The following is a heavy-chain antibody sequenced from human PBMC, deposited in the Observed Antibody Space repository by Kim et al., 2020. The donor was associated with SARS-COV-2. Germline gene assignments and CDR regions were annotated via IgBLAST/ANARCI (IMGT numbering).Heavy chain of an antibody. J-gene: IGHJ6*02. CDR3: ARVWLNIVVVPAAMKEDYYYYGMDV. D-gene: IGHD2-2*01. Sequence: GGSLRLSCAVSGFTFSSYAMHWVRQAPGKGLEWVAVISYDGSNKYYADSVKGRFTISRDNSKNTLYLQMNSLRAEDTAVYYCARVWLNIVVVPAAMKEDYYYYGMDVWGQGTTVTVSS. CDR1: GFTFSSYA. V-gene: IGHV3-30*04. CDR2: ISYDGSNK.